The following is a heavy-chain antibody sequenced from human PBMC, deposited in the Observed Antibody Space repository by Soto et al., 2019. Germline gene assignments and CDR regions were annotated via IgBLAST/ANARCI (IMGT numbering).Heavy chain of an antibody. CDR1: GFTFTSYD. D-gene: IGHD3-22*01. CDR3: AITYYYDTSGREDAFDI. V-gene: IGHV1-8*01. J-gene: IGHJ3*02. Sequence: QVQLVQSGAEVKKPGASVKVSCKASGFTFTSYDVNWVRQATGQGLEWMGWMNPNNGNTGYSQKFQGRVTVTRNTSISAAYMELSSLRSEDTAVYYCAITYYYDTSGREDAFDIWGQGTMVTVSS. CDR2: MNPNNGNT.